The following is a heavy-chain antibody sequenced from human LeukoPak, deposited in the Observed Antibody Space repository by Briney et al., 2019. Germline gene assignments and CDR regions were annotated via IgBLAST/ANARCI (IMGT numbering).Heavy chain of an antibody. V-gene: IGHV5-51*01. CDR1: GYSFTNYC. Sequence: GESLKISSNGSGYSFTNYCIGWVRQMPRKGLEWMGIIYPGDSYAIYSPSFQGQVTIAADKSISTAYLQWSRLKASDTAMYYCARHSSSGSGSRQGYWGQGTLVTVSS. CDR3: ARHSSSGSGSRQGY. J-gene: IGHJ4*02. CDR2: IYPGDSYA. D-gene: IGHD3-10*01.